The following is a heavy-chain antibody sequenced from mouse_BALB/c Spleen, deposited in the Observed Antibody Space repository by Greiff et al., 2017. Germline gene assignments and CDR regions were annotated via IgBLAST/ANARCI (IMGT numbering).Heavy chain of an antibody. D-gene: IGHD2-4*01. CDR2: ISSGGST. V-gene: IGHV5-6-5*01. CDR3: ASWDYHFFAY. J-gene: IGHJ3*01. CDR1: GFTFSSYA. Sequence: EVKLMESGGGLVKPGGSLKLSCAASGFTFSSYAMSWVRQNPGKRLEWVASISSGGSTYYPDSVKGRFTISRDKAMNILSLQMSSLVAEDTARYYCASWDYHFFAYWGQGTLVTVSA.